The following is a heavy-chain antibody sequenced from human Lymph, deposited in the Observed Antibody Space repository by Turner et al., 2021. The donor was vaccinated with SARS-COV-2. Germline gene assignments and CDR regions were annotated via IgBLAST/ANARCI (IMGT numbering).Heavy chain of an antibody. V-gene: IGHV3-23*01. CDR1: GFTFSSYA. CDR3: ANLYSSSAAGDP. Sequence: EVQLLESGGGLVQRGGSLRLSCAASGFTFSSYAMSWVRQAPGKGLEWVSAISGSGGSTYYADSVKGRFTISRDNSKNTLYLQMNSLRAEDTAVYYCANLYSSSAAGDPWGQGTLVTVSS. J-gene: IGHJ5*02. D-gene: IGHD6-6*01. CDR2: ISGSGGST.